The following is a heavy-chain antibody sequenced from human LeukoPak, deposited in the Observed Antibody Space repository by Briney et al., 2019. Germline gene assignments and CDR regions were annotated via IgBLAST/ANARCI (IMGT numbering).Heavy chain of an antibody. D-gene: IGHD6-6*01. CDR3: AGRPDSSSRYYYYRDV. CDR2: IYYSGST. CDR1: GASIRSSSNY. Sequence: PSETLSLTCTVAGASIRSSSNYWGWIRQPPGKGLEWIGNIYYSGSTYYNPSLKSRVTIPVDTSKNQFSLKLSSVTAADTAVYYCAGRPDSSSRYYYYRDVWGKGTTVTVSS. J-gene: IGHJ6*03. V-gene: IGHV4-39*01.